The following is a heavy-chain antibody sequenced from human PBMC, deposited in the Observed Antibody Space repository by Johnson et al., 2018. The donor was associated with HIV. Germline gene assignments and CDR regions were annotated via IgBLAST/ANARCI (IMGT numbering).Heavy chain of an antibody. Sequence: QEKLVESGGGVVQPGRSLRLSCAASGFTFSSYGMHWVRQAPGKGLEWVAFIRYDGSNKYYADSVKGRFTISRDNSKNTLYLQMNSLRAEDTAVYYCAKDRDSYGYGGAFDIWGQGTMVTVSS. V-gene: IGHV3-30*02. CDR3: AKDRDSYGYGGAFDI. CDR2: IRYDGSNK. D-gene: IGHD5-18*01. CDR1: GFTFSSYG. J-gene: IGHJ3*02.